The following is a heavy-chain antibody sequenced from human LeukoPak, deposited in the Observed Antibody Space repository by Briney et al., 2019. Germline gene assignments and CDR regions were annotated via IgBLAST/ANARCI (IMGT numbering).Heavy chain of an antibody. J-gene: IGHJ4*02. D-gene: IGHD6-19*01. V-gene: IGHV3-21*01. Sequence: NPGGSVRLSCAASGFTFSSYSMNWVRQAPGKGLEWVSSISSSSSYIYYADSVKGRFTISRDNAKNSLYLQMNSLRAEDTAVYYCAREPGIAVGAPLDWGQGTLVTVSS. CDR1: GFTFSSYS. CDR2: ISSSSSYI. CDR3: AREPGIAVGAPLD.